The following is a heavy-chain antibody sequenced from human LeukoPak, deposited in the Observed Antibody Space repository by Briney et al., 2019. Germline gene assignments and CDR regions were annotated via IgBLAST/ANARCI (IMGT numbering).Heavy chain of an antibody. V-gene: IGHV3-9*03. CDR2: ISWNSGSI. CDR3: AKGAGYYDSSGPILFDY. Sequence: PGGSLRLSCAASGFTFDDYAMHWVRQAPGKGLEWVSGISWNSGSIGYADSVKGRFTISRDNAKNSLYLQMNSLRAEDMALYYCAKGAGYYDSSGPILFDYWGQGTLVTVSS. D-gene: IGHD3-22*01. CDR1: GFTFDDYA. J-gene: IGHJ4*02.